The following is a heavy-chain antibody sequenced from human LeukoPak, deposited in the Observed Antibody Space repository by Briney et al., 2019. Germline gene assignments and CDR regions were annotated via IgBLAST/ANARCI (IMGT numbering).Heavy chain of an antibody. Sequence: PGGSLRLSCSTSGFTFSSYAMSWVRQAPGKGLEWVSAISDSGGKTYYANSVKGRFTISRDNSENTLYLQMTSLKAEDTAVYFCAKTSSSSGEWGQGTLVTVSS. J-gene: IGHJ4*02. CDR2: ISDSGGKT. D-gene: IGHD6-6*01. CDR1: GFTFSSYA. CDR3: AKTSSSSGE. V-gene: IGHV3-23*01.